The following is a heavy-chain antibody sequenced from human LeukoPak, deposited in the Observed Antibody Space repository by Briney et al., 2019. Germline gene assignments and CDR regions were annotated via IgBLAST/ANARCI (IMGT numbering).Heavy chain of an antibody. CDR1: GGSISSYY. CDR2: IYYSGST. CDR3: ARDGSGYDYGFDY. D-gene: IGHD5-12*01. Sequence: SETLSLTCTVSGGSISSYYWSWIRQPPGKGLEWIGYIYYSGSTNYNPSLKSRVTISVDTSKNQFSLKLSPVTAADTAVYYCARDGSGYDYGFDYWGQGTLVTVSS. V-gene: IGHV4-59*01. J-gene: IGHJ4*02.